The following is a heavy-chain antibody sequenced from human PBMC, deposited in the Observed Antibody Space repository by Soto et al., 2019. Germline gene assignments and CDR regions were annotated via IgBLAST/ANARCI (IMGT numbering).Heavy chain of an antibody. J-gene: IGHJ4*02. Sequence: SETLSLTCTVSGGSIRSGDYYWSWLRQPPGEGLEWIGHIYHSGTTFYNPSLKSRLTISIDTSKNQFSLELNSVTAADTAVYYCARWVRTVAASYYFDFWGRGTLVTVSS. CDR2: IYHSGTT. V-gene: IGHV4-30-4*01. CDR3: ARWVRTVAASYYFDF. D-gene: IGHD6-19*01. CDR1: GGSIRSGDYY.